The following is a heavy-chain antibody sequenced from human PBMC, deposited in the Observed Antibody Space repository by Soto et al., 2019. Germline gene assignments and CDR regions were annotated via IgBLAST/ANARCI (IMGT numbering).Heavy chain of an antibody. J-gene: IGHJ4*02. CDR2: ISDHNGDT. CDR1: GYPLITSD. V-gene: IGHV1-18*01. CDR3: ARSGNWNYASDY. D-gene: IGHD1-7*01. Sequence: XPVKVACEAAGYPLITSDITWVRQAPGQGLEWMGWISDHNGDTKYAQKLQGRVTMTTDTSTSTAYMELRSLRSDDTAIYYCARSGNWNYASDYWGQRTLVTVSS.